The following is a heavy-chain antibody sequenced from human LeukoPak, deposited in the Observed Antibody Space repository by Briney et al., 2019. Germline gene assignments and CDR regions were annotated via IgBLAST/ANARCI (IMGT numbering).Heavy chain of an antibody. CDR2: IIPIFGTA. D-gene: IGHD4-17*01. Sequence: GSSVKVSCKASGGTFSSYAISWVRQAPGQGLEWMGGIIPIFGTANYAQKFQGRVTITADESTSTAYMELSSLRSEDTAVYYCATGLADYGDYSLGYWGQGTLVTVSS. CDR3: ATGLADYGDYSLGY. V-gene: IGHV1-69*01. J-gene: IGHJ4*02. CDR1: GGTFSSYA.